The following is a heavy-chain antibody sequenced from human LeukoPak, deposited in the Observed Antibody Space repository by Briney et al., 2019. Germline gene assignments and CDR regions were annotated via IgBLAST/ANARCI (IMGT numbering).Heavy chain of an antibody. CDR2: IWYGGSNK. J-gene: IGHJ6*02. CDR1: GFTFSSYG. V-gene: IGHV3-33*01. CDR3: ARSPGGTMIVDKYGMDV. D-gene: IGHD3-22*01. Sequence: GRSLRLPCAASGFTFSSYGMHWVRQAPGKGLEWVAVIWYGGSNKYYADSVKGRSTSSRDNSKNTLYLQMNSLRAEDTAVYYCARSPGGTMIVDKYGMDVWGQGTTVTVSS.